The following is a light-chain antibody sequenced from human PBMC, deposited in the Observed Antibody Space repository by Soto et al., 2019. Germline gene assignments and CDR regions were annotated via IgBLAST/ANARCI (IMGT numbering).Light chain of an antibody. J-gene: IGKJ1*01. Sequence: EIVMTQSPATLSVSPGERATLSCRASQSVRSNLAWYQQKPGQAPRLLIYGASTRATGIPARFSGSGSGTEFTLTISSLRSEDFAVYYCQQYNIWPPWTFGQGTKVEIK. CDR3: QQYNIWPPWT. CDR2: GAS. CDR1: QSVRSN. V-gene: IGKV3-15*01.